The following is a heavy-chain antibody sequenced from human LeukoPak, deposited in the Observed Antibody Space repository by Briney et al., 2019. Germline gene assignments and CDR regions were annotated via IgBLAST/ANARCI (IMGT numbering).Heavy chain of an antibody. CDR1: GFTFSSYA. CDR3: AKDMGGSGSSPFDY. V-gene: IGHV3-9*03. Sequence: GGSLRLSCAASGFTFSSYAMHWVRQAPGKGLEWVSGISWNSGSIGYADSVKGRFTISRDNAKNSLYLQMNSLRAEDMALYYCAKDMGGSGSSPFDYWGQGTLVTVSS. J-gene: IGHJ4*02. D-gene: IGHD3-10*01. CDR2: ISWNSGSI.